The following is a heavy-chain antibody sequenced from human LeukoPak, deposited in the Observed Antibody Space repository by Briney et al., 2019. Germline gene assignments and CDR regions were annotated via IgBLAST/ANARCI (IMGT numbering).Heavy chain of an antibody. V-gene: IGHV3-21*01. Sequence: GGSLRLSCAASGFTFSSYSMNRVRQAPGKGLEWVSSISSSSSYIYYADSVKGRFTISRDNAKNSLYLQMNSLRAEDTAVYYCARGVVVPAAPMDYYYYGMDVWGQGTTVTVSS. CDR2: ISSSSSYI. CDR1: GFTFSSYS. CDR3: ARGVVVPAAPMDYYYYGMDV. D-gene: IGHD2-2*01. J-gene: IGHJ6*02.